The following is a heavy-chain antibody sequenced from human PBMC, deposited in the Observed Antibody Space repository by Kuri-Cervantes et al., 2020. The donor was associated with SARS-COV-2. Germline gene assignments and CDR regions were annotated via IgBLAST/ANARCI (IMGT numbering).Heavy chain of an antibody. Sequence: SVKVSCKASGGTFSSYAISWVRQAPGQGLEWMGGIIPIFGTANYAQKFQGRVTITTDESTSTAYMELSSLRAEDTAVYYCARDRDDSSGRYYFDYWGQGTLVTVSS. V-gene: IGHV1-69*05. CDR1: GGTFSSYA. CDR3: ARDRDDSSGRYYFDY. J-gene: IGHJ4*02. CDR2: IIPIFGTA. D-gene: IGHD3-22*01.